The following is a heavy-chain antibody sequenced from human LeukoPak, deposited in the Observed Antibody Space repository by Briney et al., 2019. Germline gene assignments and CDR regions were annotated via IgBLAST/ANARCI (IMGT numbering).Heavy chain of an antibody. CDR2: ISSSSSTI. CDR3: ARDTRLPVVTAIPDAFDI. CDR1: GFTFSDYY. J-gene: IGHJ3*02. V-gene: IGHV3-11*04. D-gene: IGHD2-21*02. Sequence: TGGSLRLSCAASGFTFSDYYMSWVRQAPGKGLEWVSYISSSSSTIYYADSVKGRFTISRDNAKNSLYLQMNSLRAEDTAVYYCARDTRLPVVTAIPDAFDIWGQGTMVTVSS.